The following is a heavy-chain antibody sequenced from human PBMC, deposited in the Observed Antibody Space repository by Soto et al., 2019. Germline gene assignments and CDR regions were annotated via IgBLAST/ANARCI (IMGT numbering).Heavy chain of an antibody. J-gene: IGHJ6*02. D-gene: IGHD3-22*01. CDR2: INPSGGST. V-gene: IGHV1-46*01. CDR1: GYTFTSYY. Sequence: QVQLVQSGAEVKKPGASVKVSCKASGYTFTSYYMHWVRQAPGQGLEWMGIINPSGGSTSYAQKFQGRVTITRDTSTSTVYMELSSLTSEDTAVYYCARGEITMIDHYYYGMDVWGQGTTVTVSS. CDR3: ARGEITMIDHYYYGMDV.